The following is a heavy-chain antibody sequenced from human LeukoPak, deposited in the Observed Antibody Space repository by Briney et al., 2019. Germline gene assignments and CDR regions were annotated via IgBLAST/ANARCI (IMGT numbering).Heavy chain of an antibody. J-gene: IGHJ4*02. Sequence: PGGSLRLSCAASGFTFSSYGMHWVRQAPGKGLEWVAVIWYDGSNKYYADSVKGRFTISRDNSKNTLYLQMNSLRAEDTAVYHCAMWIQVWKFDYWGQGTLVTVSS. CDR2: IWYDGSNK. CDR3: AMWIQVWKFDY. CDR1: GFTFSSYG. V-gene: IGHV3-33*01. D-gene: IGHD5-18*01.